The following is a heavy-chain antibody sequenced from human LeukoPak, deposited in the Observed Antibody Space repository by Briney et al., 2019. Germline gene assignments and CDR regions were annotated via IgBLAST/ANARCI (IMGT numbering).Heavy chain of an antibody. J-gene: IGHJ4*02. CDR1: GGSISSYY. CDR3: ARWGLVMDKYYYDSSGLDY. CDR2: IYYSGST. V-gene: IGHV4-59*08. Sequence: SETLSLTCTVSGGSISSYYWSWIRQPPGKGLEWIGYIYYSGSTNYNPSLKSRVTISVDTSKNQFSLKLSSVTAADTAVYYCARWGLVMDKYYYDSSGLDYWGQGTLVTVSS. D-gene: IGHD3-22*01.